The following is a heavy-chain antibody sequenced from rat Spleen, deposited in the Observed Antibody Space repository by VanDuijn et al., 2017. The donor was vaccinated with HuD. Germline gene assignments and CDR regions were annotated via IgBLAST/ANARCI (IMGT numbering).Heavy chain of an antibody. V-gene: IGHV5-25*01. CDR1: GFSFSSYG. D-gene: IGHD1-9*01. J-gene: IGHJ2*01. CDR2: ISSSGDNT. CDR3: TTESYFGYNYHHF. Sequence: EVELVESGGGLVQPGRSMKLSCAASGFSFSSYGMAWVRQAPTKGLGWVASISSSGDNTYYRDSVKGRFTISRDNAKSTLYLQVDSLRSEDTATYYCTTESYFGYNYHHFWGQGVMVTVSS.